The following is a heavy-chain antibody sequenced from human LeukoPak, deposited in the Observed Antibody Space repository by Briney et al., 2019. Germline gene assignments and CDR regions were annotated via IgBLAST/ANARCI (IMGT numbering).Heavy chain of an antibody. CDR2: IFYSGTA. CDR1: GGSITSSHHY. CDR3: ARLTLWFGESNTY. V-gene: IGHV4-39*01. J-gene: IGHJ4*02. Sequence: SETLSLTCTVSGGSITSSHHYWGWIRQPPGKGLEWIGSIFYSGTAHYNPSLKSRVTISVDTSKNRFSLRLTSVTAADTAVYYCARLTLWFGESNTYWGLGTLVTVSS. D-gene: IGHD3-10*01.